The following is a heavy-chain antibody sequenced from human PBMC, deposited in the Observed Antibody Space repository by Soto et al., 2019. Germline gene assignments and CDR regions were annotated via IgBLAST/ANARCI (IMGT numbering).Heavy chain of an antibody. Sequence: QVQLVESGGDLVKPGGSLSLSCTASGFTFSTYYMTWLRQAPGKGLEWISYISSSTNYTNYADSVKGRFSISRDNAKNSLYLQMNSLRVEDTAVYYCARRASSDNWFDPWGQGTLVTVSS. CDR3: ARRASSDNWFDP. CDR1: GFTFSTYY. CDR2: ISSSTNYT. V-gene: IGHV3-11*06. J-gene: IGHJ5*02.